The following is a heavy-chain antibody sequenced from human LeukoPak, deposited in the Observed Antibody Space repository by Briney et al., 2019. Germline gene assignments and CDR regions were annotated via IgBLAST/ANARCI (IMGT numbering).Heavy chain of an antibody. CDR1: GFTFSSYA. V-gene: IGHV3-30-3*01. CDR2: ISYDGSNK. J-gene: IGHJ4*02. D-gene: IGHD6-6*01. Sequence: GGSLRLSCAASGFTFSSYAMHWVRQAPGKGLEWVAVISYDGSNKYYADSVKGRFTISRDNSKNTLYLQMNSLRAEDTAVYYCAKGRIAARRGDLDYWGQGTLVTVSS. CDR3: AKGRIAARRGDLDY.